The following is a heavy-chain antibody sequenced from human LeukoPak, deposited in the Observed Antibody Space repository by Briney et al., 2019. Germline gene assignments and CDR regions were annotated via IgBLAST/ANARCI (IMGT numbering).Heavy chain of an antibody. CDR2: IYTSGST. CDR3: ARDALYYDFWSGYYPGYYYYYMDV. CDR1: GGSISSYY. Sequence: ASETQSLTCTVSGGSISSYYWSWIRQPAGKGLEWIGRIYTSGSTNYNPSLKSRVTMSVDTSKNQFSLKLSSVTAADTAVYYCARDALYYDFWSGYYPGYYYYYMDVWGKGTTVTVSS. J-gene: IGHJ6*03. D-gene: IGHD3-3*01. V-gene: IGHV4-4*07.